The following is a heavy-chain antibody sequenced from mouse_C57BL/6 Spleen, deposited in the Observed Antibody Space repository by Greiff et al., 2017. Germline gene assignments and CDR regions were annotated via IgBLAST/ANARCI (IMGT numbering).Heavy chain of an antibody. CDR1: GYTFTSYW. V-gene: IGHV1-7*01. CDR3: SGGLAAYSYAMDY. D-gene: IGHD3-3*01. CDR2: INPSSGYT. Sequence: QVQLQQSGAELAKPGASVKLSCKASGYTFTSYWMHWVNQRPGQGLEWIGYINPSSGYTKYNQKFKDKDTLTADKSSSTAYMQLSSLTYEDSAVYDCSGGLAAYSYAMDYWGQGTSVTVSS. J-gene: IGHJ4*01.